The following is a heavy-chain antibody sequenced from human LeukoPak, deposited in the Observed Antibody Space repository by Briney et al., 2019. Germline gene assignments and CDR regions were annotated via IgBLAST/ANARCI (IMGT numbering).Heavy chain of an antibody. V-gene: IGHV4-39*01. J-gene: IGHJ4*02. CDR2: IYYSGST. Sequence: SETLSLTCTVSGGSISSSSYYWGWIRQPPGKGLGWIGSIYYSGSTYYNPSLKSRVTISVDTSKNQFSLKLSSVIAADTAVYYCARQKHSLFDYWGQGTLVTVSS. D-gene: IGHD2-15*01. CDR1: GGSISSSSYY. CDR3: ARQKHSLFDY.